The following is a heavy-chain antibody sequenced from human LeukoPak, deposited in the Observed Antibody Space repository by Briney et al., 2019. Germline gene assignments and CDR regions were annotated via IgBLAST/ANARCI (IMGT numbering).Heavy chain of an antibody. Sequence: GGSLRLSCAAPTSNFRTYWMTWVRQAPGKGLEWVAHIKQDGTEKYYVDSVKGRFTISRDNAKKSLYLQMDSLRVEDTAVYYCARDQGTTMTSYGFDMWGRGTMVTVSS. CDR1: TSNFRTYW. J-gene: IGHJ3*02. D-gene: IGHD4-17*01. CDR3: ARDQGTTMTSYGFDM. V-gene: IGHV3-7*01. CDR2: IKQDGTEK.